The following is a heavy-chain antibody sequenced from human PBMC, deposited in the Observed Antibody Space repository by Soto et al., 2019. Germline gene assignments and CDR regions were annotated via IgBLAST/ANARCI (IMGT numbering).Heavy chain of an antibody. CDR1: GFTFSSYE. CDR3: ARDGGYCSGGSCIGYYYYGMDV. V-gene: IGHV3-48*03. CDR2: ISSSGSTI. Sequence: GGSLRLSCAASGFTFSSYEMSWVRQAPGKGLEWVSYISSSGSTIYYADSVKGRFTISRDNAKNSLYLQMNSLRAEDTAVYYCARDGGYCSGGSCIGYYYYGMDVWGQGTTVTVSS. J-gene: IGHJ6*02. D-gene: IGHD2-15*01.